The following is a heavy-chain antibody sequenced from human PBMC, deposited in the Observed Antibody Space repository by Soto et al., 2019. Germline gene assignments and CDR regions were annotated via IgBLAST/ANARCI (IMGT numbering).Heavy chain of an antibody. CDR3: ARDLWSYGDSVGCDY. V-gene: IGHV1-18*04. CDR1: GYTFASYG. D-gene: IGHD4-17*01. J-gene: IGHJ4*02. CDR2: ISAYNGNT. Sequence: QVQLVQSGAEVKKPGASVKVSCKASGYTFASYGISWVRQAPGQGLEWMGWISAYNGNTNYAQKLQGRVTMTTDTSTSTAYMELRSLRSDDTAVYYCARDLWSYGDSVGCDYWGQGTLVTVSS.